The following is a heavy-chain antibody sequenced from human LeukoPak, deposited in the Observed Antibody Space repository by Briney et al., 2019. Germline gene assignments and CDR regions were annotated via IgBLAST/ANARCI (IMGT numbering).Heavy chain of an antibody. CDR2: IIPILGIA. D-gene: IGHD2-8*01. J-gene: IGHJ6*03. Sequence: SVKVSCKASGGTFSSYTISWVLQAPGQGLEWMGRIIPILGIANYAQKFQGRVTITADKSTSTAYMELSSLRSEDTAVYYCARTYAPYYYYYYYMDVWGKGTTVTVSS. CDR1: GGTFSSYT. CDR3: ARTYAPYYYYYYYMDV. V-gene: IGHV1-69*02.